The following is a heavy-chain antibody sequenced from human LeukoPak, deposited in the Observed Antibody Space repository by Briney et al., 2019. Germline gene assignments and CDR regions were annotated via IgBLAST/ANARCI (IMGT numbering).Heavy chain of an antibody. V-gene: IGHV3-23*01. CDR2: ISGSGGST. Sequence: GGSLRLSCAASGFTFSSYAMSWVRQAPGKGLEWVSAISGSGGSTYYADSVKGRFTISRDNSKNTLYLQMNSPRAEDTAVYYCAKVGGQQPIGGAFDIWGQGTMVTVSS. D-gene: IGHD6-13*01. J-gene: IGHJ3*02. CDR3: AKVGGQQPIGGAFDI. CDR1: GFTFSSYA.